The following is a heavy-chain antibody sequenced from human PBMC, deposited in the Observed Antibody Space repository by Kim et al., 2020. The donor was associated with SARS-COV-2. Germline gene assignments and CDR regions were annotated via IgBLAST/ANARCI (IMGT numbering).Heavy chain of an antibody. CDR3: ARGSAWPKIDY. J-gene: IGHJ4*02. V-gene: IGHV1-18*04. Sequence: ASVKVSCKAFGYMFSTHGITWLRQAPGQGFEYMGWVNPNNGNTENALKFQGRVTRTPNTSTRTANMPCWSLTCDDTADYYCARGSAWPKIDYWGQGTLVT. CDR2: VNPNNGNT. CDR1: GYMFSTHG. D-gene: IGHD6-19*01.